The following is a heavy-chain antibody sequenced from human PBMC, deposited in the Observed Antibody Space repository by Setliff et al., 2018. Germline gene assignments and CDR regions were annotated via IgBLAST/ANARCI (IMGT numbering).Heavy chain of an antibody. J-gene: IGHJ4*02. V-gene: IGHV4-59*13. CDR2: IYASGST. CDR1: GAAISTYY. D-gene: IGHD2-15*01. Sequence: SETLSLTCAVSGAAISTYYWTWIRQPPGKGLEWIGYIYASGSTNYNPSLKSRVTLSVDTSKNQFSLKVSSVTAADTAVYYCARTRYGLGGRPYWGQGTLVTVSS. CDR3: ARTRYGLGGRPY.